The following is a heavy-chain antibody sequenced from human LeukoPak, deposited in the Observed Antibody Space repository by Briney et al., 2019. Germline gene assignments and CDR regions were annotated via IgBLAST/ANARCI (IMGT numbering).Heavy chain of an antibody. V-gene: IGHV3-30*18. CDR3: AKESIVGLKGAFYI. J-gene: IGHJ3*02. CDR2: ISYDGSNK. Sequence: PGRSLRLSCAASGFTFSSYGMHWVRQAPGKGLEWVAVISYDGSNKYYADSVKGRFTISRDNSKNTLYLQMNSLRAEDTAVYYCAKESIVGLKGAFYIWGQVTIVTVSS. CDR1: GFTFSSYG. D-gene: IGHD1-26*01.